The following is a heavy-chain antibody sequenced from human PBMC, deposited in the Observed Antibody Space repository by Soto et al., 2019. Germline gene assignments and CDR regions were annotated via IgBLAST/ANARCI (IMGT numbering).Heavy chain of an antibody. CDR2: IYPGDSDA. D-gene: IGHD5-18*01. J-gene: IGHJ4*02. CDR3: ARHIVDTSMTASFNY. CDR1: GYSFLNYW. Sequence: GESLKISCKTSGYSFLNYWIGWVRQMPGKGLEWMGIIYPGDSDARYSPSFQGQVTISADRSISTVYLQWSSLKASDTAMYYCARHIVDTSMTASFNYWGQGTQVTVSS. V-gene: IGHV5-51*01.